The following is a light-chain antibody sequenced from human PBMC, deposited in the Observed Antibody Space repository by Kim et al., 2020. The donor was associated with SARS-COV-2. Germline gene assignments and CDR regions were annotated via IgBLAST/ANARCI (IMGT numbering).Light chain of an antibody. V-gene: IGKV3-20*01. CDR3: QQYGSSPQT. Sequence: PGERATLSCRASQSVSSSYLAWYQQKPGQAPRLLIYDASSRTTGIPDRFSGSGSGTDFTLTISRLEPEDFAVYYCQQYGSSPQTFGQGTKVDIK. CDR1: QSVSSSY. J-gene: IGKJ1*01. CDR2: DAS.